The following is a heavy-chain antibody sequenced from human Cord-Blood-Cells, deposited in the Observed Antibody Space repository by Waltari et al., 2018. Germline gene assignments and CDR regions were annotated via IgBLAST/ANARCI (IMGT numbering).Heavy chain of an antibody. J-gene: IGHJ5*02. Sequence: PVQSGCAQFQSGSSLRLYCCALVLLFLISVLHCVRSAPGKGLEWVAVIWYDGSNKYYADSVKGRFTISRDNSKNTLYLQMNSLRAEDTAVYYCARDRTTGTTWFDPWGQGTLVTVSS. CDR3: ARDRTTGTTWFDP. D-gene: IGHD1-1*01. CDR1: VLLFLISV. V-gene: IGHV3-33*08. CDR2: IWYDGSNK.